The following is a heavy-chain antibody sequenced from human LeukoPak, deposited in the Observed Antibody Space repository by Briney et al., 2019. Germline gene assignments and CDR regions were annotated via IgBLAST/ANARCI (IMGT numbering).Heavy chain of an antibody. V-gene: IGHV3-23*01. CDR2: ISGSGGSI. Sequence: GGSLRLSCAASGFTFSSYAMSWVRQAPGKGLEWVSAISGSGGSIYYADSVKGRFTISRDNSKNTLYLQMNSLRAEDTAVYYCAKASRAGDSVDYWGQGTLVTVSS. CDR3: AKASRAGDSVDY. CDR1: GFTFSSYA. D-gene: IGHD5/OR15-5a*01. J-gene: IGHJ4*02.